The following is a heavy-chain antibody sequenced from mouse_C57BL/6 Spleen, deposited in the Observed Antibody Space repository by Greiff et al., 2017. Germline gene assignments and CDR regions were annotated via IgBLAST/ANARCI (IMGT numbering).Heavy chain of an antibody. V-gene: IGHV1-85*01. Sequence: VQLQQSGPELVKPGASVKLSCKASGYTFTSYDINWVKQRPGQGLEWIGWIYPRDGSTKYNEKFKGQATLTVDPSSNKADMGLHSLTSEDSAVYYCAREGVDYYGSRGYFDVWGTGTTVTVSS. CDR1: GYTFTSYD. CDR2: IYPRDGST. D-gene: IGHD1-1*01. J-gene: IGHJ1*03. CDR3: AREGVDYYGSRGYFDV.